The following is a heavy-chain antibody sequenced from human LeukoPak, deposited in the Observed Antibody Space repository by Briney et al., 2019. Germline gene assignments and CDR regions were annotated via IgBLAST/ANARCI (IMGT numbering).Heavy chain of an antibody. J-gene: IGHJ3*02. V-gene: IGHV4-59*08. CDR2: IYYSGST. Sequence: SETLSLTCTVSGGSISSYYWSWIGQPPGKGLEWIGYIYYSGSTNYNPSLKSRVTISVDTSKNPFSLKLSSVTAADTAVYYFARRDFRAFDIWGQGTMVTVSS. D-gene: IGHD3-3*01. CDR3: ARRDFRAFDI. CDR1: GGSISSYY.